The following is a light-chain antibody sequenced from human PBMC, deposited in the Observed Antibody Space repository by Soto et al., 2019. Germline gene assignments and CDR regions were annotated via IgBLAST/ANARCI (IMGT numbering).Light chain of an antibody. CDR2: DVS. J-gene: IGLJ1*01. CDR3: CSYAGSYTFI. V-gene: IGLV2-11*01. CDR1: SSDVGGYNY. Sequence: QSALTQPRSVSGSPGQSVTISCTGTSSDVGGYNYVCWYQQHPGKAPKLMIYDVSKRPSGVPDRFSGSKSGNTASLTISGLQAEDEADYFCCSYAGSYTFIFGTGTKLTVL.